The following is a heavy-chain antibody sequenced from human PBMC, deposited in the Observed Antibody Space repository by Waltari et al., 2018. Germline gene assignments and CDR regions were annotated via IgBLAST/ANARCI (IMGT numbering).Heavy chain of an antibody. J-gene: IGHJ3*01. CDR3: ATYIGASVGTAAFDV. CDR2: VSYIGTP. D-gene: IGHD2-21*01. CDR1: GVSITSNRHY. Sequence: QLQLQESGPRLVRPSETLSLICRVSGVSITSNRHYWAWIRQSPAQCLEWIGTVSYIGTPSFSPSLNSRVSVSSDTSKNQVSLILGSVTAADMAVYYCATYIGASVGTAAFDVWGQGTMVTVSS. V-gene: IGHV4-39*01.